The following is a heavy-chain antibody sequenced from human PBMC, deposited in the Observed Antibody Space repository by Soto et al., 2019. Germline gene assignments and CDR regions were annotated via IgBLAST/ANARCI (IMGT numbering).Heavy chain of an antibody. D-gene: IGHD4-17*01. V-gene: IGHV4-34*01. CDR1: GGSFTGFY. Sequence: LSHKCPDHGGSFTGFYWSWIRQPPGKGLEWIGEINHSGSTNYNPSLKSRVTISVDTSKNQFSLKLSSVTAADTAVYYCARRYGDYFAFWGRGTLVTGSA. CDR2: INHSGST. CDR3: ARRYGDYFAF. J-gene: IGHJ4*02.